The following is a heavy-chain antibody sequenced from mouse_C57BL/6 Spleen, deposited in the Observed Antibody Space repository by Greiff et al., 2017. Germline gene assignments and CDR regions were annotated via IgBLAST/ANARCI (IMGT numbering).Heavy chain of an antibody. CDR2: IYPRSGNT. CDR1: GYTFTSYG. D-gene: IGHD3-2*02. V-gene: IGHV1-81*01. Sequence: QVQLQQSGAELARPGASVKLSCKASGYTFTSYGISWVKQRTGQGLEWIGEIYPRSGNTYYNEKFKGKATLTADKSSSTAYMGLRSLTSEDSAVYFWASPLDSSGYGFAYWGQGTLVTVSA. J-gene: IGHJ3*01. CDR3: ASPLDSSGYGFAY.